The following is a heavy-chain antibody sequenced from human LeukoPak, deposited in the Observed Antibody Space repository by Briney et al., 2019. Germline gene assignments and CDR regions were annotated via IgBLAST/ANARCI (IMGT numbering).Heavy chain of an antibody. CDR1: GFTFTSSA. CDR2: IVVGSGNT. CDR3: ARGDYYYGSGYRTFDY. D-gene: IGHD3-10*01. V-gene: IGHV1-58*02. J-gene: IGHJ4*02. Sequence: SVKVSCKASGFTFTSSAMQWVRQARGQRLEWIGWIVVGSGNTNYAQKFQGRVTMTRDTSISTAYMELSRLRSDDTAVYYCARGDYYYGSGYRTFDYWGQGTLVTVSS.